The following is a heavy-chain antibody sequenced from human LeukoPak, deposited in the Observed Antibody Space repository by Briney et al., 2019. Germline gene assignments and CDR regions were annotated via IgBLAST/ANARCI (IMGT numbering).Heavy chain of an antibody. V-gene: IGHV1-8*01. Sequence: ASVKVSCKASGYTFTNYDINWVRLATGQGLEWMGWVNPNSGDTGYAQKFQGRVTMTRNTSVSTAYMDLSSLRSEDTAVYYCARGSSGDYSVSGNAWFDPWGQGTLVTVSS. D-gene: IGHD3-10*01. CDR1: GYTFTNYD. CDR2: VNPNSGDT. CDR3: ARGSSGDYSVSGNAWFDP. J-gene: IGHJ5*02.